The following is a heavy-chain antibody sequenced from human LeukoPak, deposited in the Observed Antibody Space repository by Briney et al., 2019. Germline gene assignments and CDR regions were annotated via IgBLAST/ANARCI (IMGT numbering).Heavy chain of an antibody. CDR1: GFTFDDYA. J-gene: IGHJ6*02. CDR2: ISWNSGSI. V-gene: IGHV3-9*01. CDR3: AKDIGSRSYYCNGMDV. Sequence: GGSLRLSCAASGFTFDDYAMHWVRQAPGKGLEWVSGISWNSGSIGYADSVKGRFTISRDNAKNSLYLQMNSLRAEDTALYYCAKDIGSRSYYCNGMDVWGQGTTVTVSS. D-gene: IGHD3-10*01.